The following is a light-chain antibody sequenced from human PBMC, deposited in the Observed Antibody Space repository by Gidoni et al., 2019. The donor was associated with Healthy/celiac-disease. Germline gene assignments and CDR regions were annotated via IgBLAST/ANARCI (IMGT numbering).Light chain of an antibody. CDR3: QSYDSSLSGAV. V-gene: IGLV1-40*01. CDR2: GNS. Sequence: QSVLTQPPSVSGAPGQRVTISCTGSSSNIGAGYDVHWYQQVPGTAPKPLIYGNSNRPSGVPDRFSGSKSGTSASLAITGLQAEDEADYYCQSYDSSLSGAVFGGGTQLTVL. J-gene: IGLJ7*01. CDR1: SSNIGAGYD.